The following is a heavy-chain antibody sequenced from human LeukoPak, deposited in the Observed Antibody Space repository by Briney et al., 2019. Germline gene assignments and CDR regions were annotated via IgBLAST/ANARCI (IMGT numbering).Heavy chain of an antibody. J-gene: IGHJ6*02. CDR3: ARVVSSLWFGDA. Sequence: PSETLSLTCAVYGGSFSGYYWSWIRQPPGRGLEWIGEINHSGSTNYNPSLKSRVTISVDTSKNQFSLKLSSVTAADTAVYYCARVVSSLWFGDAWGQGTTVTVSS. V-gene: IGHV4-34*01. CDR1: GGSFSGYY. CDR2: INHSGST. D-gene: IGHD3-10*01.